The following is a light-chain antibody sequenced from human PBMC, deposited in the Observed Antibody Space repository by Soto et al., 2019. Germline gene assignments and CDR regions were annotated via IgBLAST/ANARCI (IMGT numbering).Light chain of an antibody. CDR2: DVN. J-gene: IGLJ1*01. CDR1: SSDVGDYNF. Sequence: QSALTQPRSVSGSPGQSVTISCTGTSSDVGDYNFVSWYQQHPGKAPKLIISDVNKRPSGVPDRFSGSKSGNTASLTISGLQADDDADYYCCSFAGSYTYVFGTGTKLTVL. V-gene: IGLV2-11*01. CDR3: CSFAGSYTYV.